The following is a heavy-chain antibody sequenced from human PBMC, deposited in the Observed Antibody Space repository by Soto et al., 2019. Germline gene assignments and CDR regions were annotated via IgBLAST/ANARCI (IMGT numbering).Heavy chain of an antibody. CDR3: ASPARNYDFWSGYSFDI. D-gene: IGHD3-3*01. J-gene: IGHJ3*02. CDR2: MNPNSGNT. Sequence: ASVKVSCKASGGTFSNYAITWVRQATGQGFEWMGWMNPNSGNTGYAQKFQGRVTMTRNTSISTAYMELSSLRSEDTAVYYCASPARNYDFWSGYSFDIWGQGTMVTVSS. CDR1: GGTFSNYA. V-gene: IGHV1-8*02.